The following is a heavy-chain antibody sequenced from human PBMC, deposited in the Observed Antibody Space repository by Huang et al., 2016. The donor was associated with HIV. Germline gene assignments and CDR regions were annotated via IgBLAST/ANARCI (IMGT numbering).Heavy chain of an antibody. CDR1: GNTFSGYG. D-gene: IGHD1-26*01. Sequence: QVQLVQSGAEVKKPGASVKVSCKASGNTFSGYGISWVRQATGQGLEWMGVISGYNGNKNYLENLQGRVTMTTDTSTSTAYMELRSLRSDDTAVYYCARDRRPYSGSYLGYLGQGTLVTVSS. CDR3: ARDRRPYSGSYLGY. V-gene: IGHV1-18*04. CDR2: ISGYNGNK. J-gene: IGHJ4*02.